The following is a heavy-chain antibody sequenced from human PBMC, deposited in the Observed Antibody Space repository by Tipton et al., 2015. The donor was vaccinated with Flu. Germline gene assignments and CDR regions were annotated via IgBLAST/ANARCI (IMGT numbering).Heavy chain of an antibody. D-gene: IGHD4-11*01. CDR3: ARRDYSNYVSDPKNWFDP. Sequence: TLSLTCTVSGGSIRSGSFYWSWIRQPAGKGLEYIGRIYTSGMTYYNPSLKSRVSISIDTSKNQFSLRLNSVTAADTAVYYCARRDYSNYVSDPKNWFDPWGQGTLVTVSS. J-gene: IGHJ5*02. V-gene: IGHV4-61*02. CDR2: IYTSGMT. CDR1: GGSIRSGSFY.